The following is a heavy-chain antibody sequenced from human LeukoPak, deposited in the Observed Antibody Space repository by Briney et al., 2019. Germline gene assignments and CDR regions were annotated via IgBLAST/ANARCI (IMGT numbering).Heavy chain of an antibody. CDR1: GFTFDDYA. CDR3: AKSGRTATYFDY. D-gene: IGHD2-21*02. V-gene: IGHV3-9*01. J-gene: IGHJ4*02. Sequence: GRSLRLSCAASGFTFDDYAMHWVRQAPGKGLEWVSGISWNSGSIGYADSVKGRFTISRDNAKNSLYLQMNSLRAEDTALYYCAKSGRTATYFDYWGQGTLVTVSS. CDR2: ISWNSGSI.